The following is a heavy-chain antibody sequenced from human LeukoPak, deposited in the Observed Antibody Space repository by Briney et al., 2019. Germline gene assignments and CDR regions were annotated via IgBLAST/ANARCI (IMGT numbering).Heavy chain of an antibody. Sequence: GGSLRLSCAASGFTFSTYAMHWARQAPGKGLEWVAVISYDGSNKYYADSVKGRFTISRDNSKTTLYLQMNSLRAEDTAVYYCARALDEGARFDYWGQGTLVTVSS. V-gene: IGHV3-30-3*01. J-gene: IGHJ4*02. CDR1: GFTFSTYA. CDR2: ISYDGSNK. CDR3: ARALDEGARFDY.